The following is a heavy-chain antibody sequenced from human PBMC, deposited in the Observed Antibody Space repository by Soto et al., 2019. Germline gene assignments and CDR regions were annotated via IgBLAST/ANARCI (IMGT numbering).Heavy chain of an antibody. J-gene: IGHJ4*02. Sequence: QVQLVQSGAEVKKPGSSVKVSCKASGGTFSSDSFSWVRQAPGQGLEWMGGIIPRFDTPIYAQKFQDRVTITADESTSTADMQLSSLRAGDTAVYYCARSGGRDRDFNYWCQGALVTVSS. D-gene: IGHD2-15*01. CDR2: IIPRFDTP. CDR1: GGTFSSDS. CDR3: ARSGGRDRDFNY. V-gene: IGHV1-69*12.